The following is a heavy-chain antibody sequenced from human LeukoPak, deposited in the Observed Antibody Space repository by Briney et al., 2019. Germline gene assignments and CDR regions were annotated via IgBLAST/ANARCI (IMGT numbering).Heavy chain of an antibody. CDR3: ARGVTYYYGSGSPYYFDY. Sequence: SLRLSCAASGFTFDDYAMHWVRQAPGKGLEWVSGISWNSGSTGYADSVKGRFTISRDNAKNSLYLQMNSLRAEDTALYYCARGVTYYYGSGSPYYFDYWGQGTLVTVSS. D-gene: IGHD3-10*01. J-gene: IGHJ4*02. CDR1: GFTFDDYA. V-gene: IGHV3-9*01. CDR2: ISWNSGST.